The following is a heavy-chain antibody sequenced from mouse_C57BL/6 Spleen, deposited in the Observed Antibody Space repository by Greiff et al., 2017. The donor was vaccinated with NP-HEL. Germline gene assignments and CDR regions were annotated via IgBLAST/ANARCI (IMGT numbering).Heavy chain of an antibody. J-gene: IGHJ4*01. CDR2: INPYNGGT. CDR1: GYTFTDYY. V-gene: IGHV1-19*01. CDR3: ARAWNYYAMDY. Sequence: EVQLQQSGPVLVKPGASVKMSCKASGYTFTDYYMNWVKQSHGKSLEWIGVINPYNGGTSYNQKFKGKATLTVDKSSSTAYMELNSLTSEDSAVYYCARAWNYYAMDYWGQGTSVTVSS.